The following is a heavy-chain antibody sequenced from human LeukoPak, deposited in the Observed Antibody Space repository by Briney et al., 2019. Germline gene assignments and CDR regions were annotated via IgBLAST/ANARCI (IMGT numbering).Heavy chain of an antibody. CDR1: GFTLSTYW. V-gene: IGHV3-7*01. D-gene: IGHD3-16*01. CDR2: INPDGSGK. Sequence: GGSLRLSCEASGFTLSTYWMNWVRQVPGKGLDWVANINPDGSGKRYVDSVKGRFTIARDNADKSLSLQMNSLRAEDTAVYYCASWGAGGNSWGQRTLVTVSS. CDR3: ASWGAGGNS. J-gene: IGHJ4*02.